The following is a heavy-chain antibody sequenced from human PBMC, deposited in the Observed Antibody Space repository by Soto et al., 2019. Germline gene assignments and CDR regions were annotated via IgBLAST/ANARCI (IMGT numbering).Heavy chain of an antibody. CDR2: TDYRYKWYN. Sequence: QVQLQRSGPGLVTPSQTLSLTCAISATGVSSTSAAWNLIKQSQSRVIECLGGTDYRYKWYNDYEVSMKSRISTNPHTSKNRFSLQLNSVTHEDTAVYYCARVPNPFRLKICYEDAYDFLGQGTMVTVTS. D-gene: IGHD5-12*01. J-gene: IGHJ3*01. CDR1: ATGVSSTSAA. V-gene: IGHV6-1*01. CDR3: ARVPNPFRLKICYEDAYDF.